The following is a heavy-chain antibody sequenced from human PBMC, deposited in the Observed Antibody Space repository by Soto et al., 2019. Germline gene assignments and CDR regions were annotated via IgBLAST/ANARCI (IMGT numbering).Heavy chain of an antibody. CDR1: GFTFSNHW. CDR2: MNGDGRSA. J-gene: IGHJ6*02. V-gene: IGHV3-74*01. D-gene: IGHD6-13*01. CDR3: TRGGILYALDV. Sequence: EVQLVESGGGLVQPGGSLRLSCAASGFTFSNHWMHWVRQAPGVGLAWVSQMNGDGRSATYADSVRGRFTISRDNAKNTLYLQMNSLSAEDTAVYYCTRGGILYALDVWGQGTSVTVSS.